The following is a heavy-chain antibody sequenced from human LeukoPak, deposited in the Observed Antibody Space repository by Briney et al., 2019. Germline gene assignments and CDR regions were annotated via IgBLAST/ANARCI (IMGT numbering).Heavy chain of an antibody. V-gene: IGHV3-11*06. D-gene: IGHD1-26*01. CDR1: GFTFSDYY. CDR2: ISSGGTYT. Sequence: GGSLRLSCAASGFTFSDYYMSWIRQVPGKGLEWVSYISSGGTYTIYADSVRGRFTISRDDAKNSLFLQMDSLRAGDTAIYYCARLKYGSPQHWGQGTLVTVSS. CDR3: ARLKYGSPQH. J-gene: IGHJ1*01.